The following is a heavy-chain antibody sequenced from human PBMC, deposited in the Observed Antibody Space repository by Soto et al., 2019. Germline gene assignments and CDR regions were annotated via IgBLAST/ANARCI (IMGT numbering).Heavy chain of an antibody. Sequence: QVQLVESGGGVVQPGRSLRLSCAASGFTFSSYGMHWVSQAPGKGLEWVAVISSDGSNKYYADSVKVRFTISRDNSKNTLYMQMNSLRAEDTAVYYCGTGWFGEPDMLDYWGQGTLVTVSS. CDR2: ISSDGSNK. J-gene: IGHJ4*02. CDR3: GTGWFGEPDMLDY. D-gene: IGHD3-10*01. CDR1: GFTFSSYG. V-gene: IGHV3-30*03.